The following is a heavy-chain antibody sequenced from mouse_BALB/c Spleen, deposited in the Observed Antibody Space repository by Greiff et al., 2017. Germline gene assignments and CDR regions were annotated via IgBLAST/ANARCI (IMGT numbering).Heavy chain of an antibody. D-gene: IGHD2-4*01. Sequence: EVKLMESGGGLVQPGGSRKLSCAASGFTFSSFGMHWVRQAPEKGLEWVAYISSGSSTIYYADTVKGRFTISRDNPKNTLFLQMTSLRSEDTAMYYCAREGLRQGGTWFAYWGQGTLVTVSA. CDR3: AREGLRQGGTWFAY. V-gene: IGHV5-17*02. J-gene: IGHJ3*01. CDR2: ISSGSSTI. CDR1: GFTFSSFG.